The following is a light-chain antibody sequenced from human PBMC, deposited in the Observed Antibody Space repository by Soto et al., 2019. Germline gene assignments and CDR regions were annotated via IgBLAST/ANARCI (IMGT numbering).Light chain of an antibody. CDR3: QQYFSYPLT. Sequence: DIQMTQSPSTLSASVGDRVIITCRASQSLGTWLAWYQQKPGTAPVLLIYDVSRLESGVPSRFSGRGSGTEFTLTISILQPDDFATYYCQQYFSYPLTFGGGTKVDIK. CDR1: QSLGTW. CDR2: DVS. J-gene: IGKJ4*01. V-gene: IGKV1-5*01.